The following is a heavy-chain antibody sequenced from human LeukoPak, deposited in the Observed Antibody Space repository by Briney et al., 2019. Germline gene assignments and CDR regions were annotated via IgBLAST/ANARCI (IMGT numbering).Heavy chain of an antibody. CDR1: GFTFSSYW. D-gene: IGHD3-3*01. CDR2: ISYDGNNE. CDR3: ARASRFLEWLSPFDF. Sequence: GGSLRLSCAASGFTFSSYWMHWVRQAPGKGLEWVAVISYDGNNEDYADSVKGRFTISRDNSENTVYVQMNSLRPDDTAVYFCARASRFLEWLSPFDFWGQGTLVTVSS. V-gene: IGHV3-30-3*01. J-gene: IGHJ4*02.